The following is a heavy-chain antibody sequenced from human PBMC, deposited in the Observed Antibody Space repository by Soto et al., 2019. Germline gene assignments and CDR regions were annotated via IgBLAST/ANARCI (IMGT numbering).Heavy chain of an antibody. CDR1: GGSINSSSYY. Sequence: SETLSLTCTVSGGSINSSSYYWGWIRQPPGKGLEWIGSIYYSGSTYYNPSLKSRVTISVDTSKNQFSLKLSSVTAADTAVYYCARHQAEYSIPYYFDYWGQGTLVTVSS. V-gene: IGHV4-39*01. D-gene: IGHD6-6*01. CDR3: ARHQAEYSIPYYFDY. CDR2: IYYSGST. J-gene: IGHJ4*02.